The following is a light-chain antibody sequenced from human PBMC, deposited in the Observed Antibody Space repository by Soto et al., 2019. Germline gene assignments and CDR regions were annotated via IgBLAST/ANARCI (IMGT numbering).Light chain of an antibody. J-gene: IGLJ3*02. CDR1: SGHSNYA. CDR2: LNSDGSH. CDR3: QTWGTGFWV. V-gene: IGLV4-69*01. Sequence: QSVLTQSPSASASLGASVKLTCTLSSGHSNYAIAWHQQQPEKGPRYLMKLNSDGSHSKGDGIPDRFSGSSPGAERYLTISSLQSEDEADYYCQTWGTGFWVFGGGTKLTVL.